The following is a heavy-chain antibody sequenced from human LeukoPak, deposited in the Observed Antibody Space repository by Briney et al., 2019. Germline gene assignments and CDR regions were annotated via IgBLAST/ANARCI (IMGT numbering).Heavy chain of an antibody. CDR1: GFSFGTYA. CDR2: ISGNSYST. D-gene: IGHD6-19*01. Sequence: RGSLRLSCAASGFSFGTYAMSWVRQAPGKGLEWVSAISGNSYSTYYADSVKGRFTISRDNSKNTLSLQMNSLRAEDTAFYYCTKASDSAWRDDFDYWGQGTLVTVSS. J-gene: IGHJ4*02. V-gene: IGHV3-23*01. CDR3: TKASDSAWRDDFDY.